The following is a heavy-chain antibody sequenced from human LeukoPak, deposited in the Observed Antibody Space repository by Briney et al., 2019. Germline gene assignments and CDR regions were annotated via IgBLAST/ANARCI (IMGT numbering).Heavy chain of an antibody. CDR1: GLTFGDYA. V-gene: IGHV3-49*04. D-gene: IGHD3-16*01. CDR2: IRNKAYGATP. CDR3: TRASVVGVTGLPDY. Sequence: PGGSLRLSCTASGLTFGDYAMTWVRQAPGKGLEWVGFIRNKAYGATPEYAASLKGRCTITRDDSNSIAYLQMNSLKTEDTAVYYCTRASVVGVTGLPDYWGQGTLVTVSS. J-gene: IGHJ4*02.